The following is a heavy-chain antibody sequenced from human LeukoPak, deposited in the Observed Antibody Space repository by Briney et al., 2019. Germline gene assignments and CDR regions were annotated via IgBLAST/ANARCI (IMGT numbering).Heavy chain of an antibody. J-gene: IGHJ3*02. CDR2: IYYIGST. CDR1: GDSISSYY. V-gene: IGHV4-59*01. Sequence: SETVSLTCTVSGDSISSYYWSWSRQPPGKGLEWIGYIYYIGSTNCNPSLKSRVTISVDKSKNQFSLKLSSVTAADTAVYYCARDYAFDIWGQGKIVSVSS. CDR3: ARDYAFDI.